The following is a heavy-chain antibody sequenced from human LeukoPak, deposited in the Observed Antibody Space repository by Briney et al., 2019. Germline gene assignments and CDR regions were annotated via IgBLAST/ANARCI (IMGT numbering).Heavy chain of an antibody. Sequence: ASVKVSCKASGYTFTSYDINWVRQATGQGLEWMGWMNPNSGNTGYAQKFQGRVTITRNTSISTAYMELSSLRSEDTAVYYCARGRLTTIYYYYYYMDVWGKGTTVTVSS. J-gene: IGHJ6*03. CDR2: MNPNSGNT. CDR3: ARGRLTTIYYYYYYMDV. D-gene: IGHD4-17*01. CDR1: GYTFTSYD. V-gene: IGHV1-8*03.